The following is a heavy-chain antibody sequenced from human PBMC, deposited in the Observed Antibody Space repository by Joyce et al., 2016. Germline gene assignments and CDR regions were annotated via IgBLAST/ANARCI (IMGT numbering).Heavy chain of an antibody. V-gene: IGHV1-8*01. CDR3: ARLGYDFWSGSGEYYFDY. CDR1: GYNFTNYD. J-gene: IGHJ4*02. D-gene: IGHD3-3*01. Sequence: QVQLVQSGAEVKKPGASVKVSCKASGYNFTNYDINLVRQATGQGLEWMGWVNPNSDNTGYAQEFQDRVSNTWSTSISTAYMELSSLTSEDTAVYFCARLGYDFWSGSGEYYFDYWGQGTLVTVSS. CDR2: VNPNSDNT.